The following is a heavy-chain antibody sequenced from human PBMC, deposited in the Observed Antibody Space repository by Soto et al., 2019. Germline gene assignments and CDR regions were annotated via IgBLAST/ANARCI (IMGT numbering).Heavy chain of an antibody. CDR2: ISSSSSYI. CDR3: ARGDDFWSGPFDSFDI. J-gene: IGHJ3*02. CDR1: GFTFSSYS. V-gene: IGHV3-21*01. D-gene: IGHD3-3*01. Sequence: GGSLRLSCAASGFTFSSYSMNWVRQAPGKGLEWVSSISSSSSYIYYADSVKGRCTISRDNAKNSLYLQMTSLRAEDTAVYYCARGDDFWSGPFDSFDIWGQGTMVTVSS.